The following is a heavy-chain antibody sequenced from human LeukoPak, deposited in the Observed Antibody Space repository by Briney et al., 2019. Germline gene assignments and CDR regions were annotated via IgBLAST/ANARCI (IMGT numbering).Heavy chain of an antibody. CDR3: AREAPGYCSGGSCYGY. J-gene: IGHJ4*02. Sequence: GGSLRLSCAASGFTFSSYGMHWVRQAPGKGLEWVAVISYDGSNKYYAVSVKGRFTISRDNAKNSLYLQMNSLRAEDTAVYYSAREAPGYCSGGSCYGYWGQGTLVTVSS. CDR1: GFTFSSYG. V-gene: IGHV3-30*03. CDR2: ISYDGSNK. D-gene: IGHD2-15*01.